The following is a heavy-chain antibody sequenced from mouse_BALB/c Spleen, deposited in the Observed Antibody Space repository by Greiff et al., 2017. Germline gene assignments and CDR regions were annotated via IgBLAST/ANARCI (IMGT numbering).Heavy chain of an antibody. D-gene: IGHD1-1*01. Sequence: VQLQQSGPELVTPGASVKMSCKASGYKFTSYVMHWVKQKPGQGLEWIGYINPYNDGTKYNEKFKGKATLTSDKSSSTAYMELSSLTSEDSAVYYCARGSRADGYFDVWGAGTTVTVSS. CDR2: INPYNDGT. J-gene: IGHJ1*01. CDR1: GYKFTSYV. CDR3: ARGSRADGYFDV. V-gene: IGHV1-14*01.